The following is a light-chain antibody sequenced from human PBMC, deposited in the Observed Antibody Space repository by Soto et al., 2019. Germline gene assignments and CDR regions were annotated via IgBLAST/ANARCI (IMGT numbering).Light chain of an antibody. CDR1: SSNIGAGYD. V-gene: IGLV1-40*01. CDR2: GNI. Sequence: QPVLTQPPSVSGAPGQRVTISCTGRSSNIGAGYDVHWYQQLPGTAPKLLIYGNINRPSGVPDRFSGSKSGTSASLAITGLQAEDEADYYCQSYDSSLSGWVFGGGTQLTVL. J-gene: IGLJ3*02. CDR3: QSYDSSLSGWV.